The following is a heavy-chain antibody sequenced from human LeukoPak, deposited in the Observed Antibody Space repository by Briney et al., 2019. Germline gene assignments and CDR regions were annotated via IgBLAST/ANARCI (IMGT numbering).Heavy chain of an antibody. J-gene: IGHJ4*02. Sequence: PGGSLRLSCAASGFIFSSYAMHWVRQAPGKGLEYVSAISSNGGSTYHANSVKGRFTISRDNSRNTLYLQMGSLRAEDMAVYYCASVRTNYYDSSGPFDYWGQGTLVTVSS. V-gene: IGHV3-64*01. CDR1: GFIFSSYA. CDR3: ASVRTNYYDSSGPFDY. D-gene: IGHD3-22*01. CDR2: ISSNGGST.